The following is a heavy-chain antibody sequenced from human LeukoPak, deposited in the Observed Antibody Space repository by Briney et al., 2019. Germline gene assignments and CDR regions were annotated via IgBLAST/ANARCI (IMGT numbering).Heavy chain of an antibody. CDR3: ARDDGSGNLPQY. CDR2: ITTSSSTI. J-gene: IGHJ4*02. D-gene: IGHD3-10*01. CDR1: GFPFSSYS. V-gene: IGHV3-48*04. Sequence: GGSLRLSCAASGFPFSSYSMNWVRQAPGKGLEWVSYITTSSSTIYYADSVKGRFTISRDNAKNSLYLQMNSLRAEDTAVYYCARDDGSGNLPQYWGQGTLVTVSS.